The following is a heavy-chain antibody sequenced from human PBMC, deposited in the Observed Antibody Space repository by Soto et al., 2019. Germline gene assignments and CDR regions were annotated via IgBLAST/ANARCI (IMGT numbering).Heavy chain of an antibody. V-gene: IGHV1-69*01. CDR2: IIPLFGTT. CDR3: ASGGSSSWYHPADY. CDR1: GATFSSYA. J-gene: IGHJ4*02. Sequence: QVQLVQSGAEVKKPGSSVKVSCKASGATFSSYAISWVRQAPGQGLEWMGGIIPLFGTTNYAQKLQGRVTINADESTSTAYMELSSLRSEDTAVYYCASGGSSSWYHPADYWGQGTLVTVSS. D-gene: IGHD6-13*01.